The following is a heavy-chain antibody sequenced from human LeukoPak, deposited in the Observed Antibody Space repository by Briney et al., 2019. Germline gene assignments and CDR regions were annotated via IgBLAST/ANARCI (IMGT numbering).Heavy chain of an antibody. Sequence: KPSETLSLTCTVSGGSISSSSYCWGWIRQPPGKGLEWIGSIYYSESTHYNPSLKSRVTISVDTSKNQFSLRLSSVTAADTAVYYCARQTIVVVEVGWFDPWGQGTLVTVSS. CDR1: GGSISSSSYC. D-gene: IGHD2-2*01. CDR2: IYYSEST. V-gene: IGHV4-39*01. CDR3: ARQTIVVVEVGWFDP. J-gene: IGHJ5*02.